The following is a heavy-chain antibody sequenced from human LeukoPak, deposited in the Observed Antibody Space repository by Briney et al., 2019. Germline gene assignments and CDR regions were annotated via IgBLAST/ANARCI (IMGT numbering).Heavy chain of an antibody. CDR3: ARAMGYSGYDIDY. Sequence: GGSVRLSCAASGLTFSSCEMNWVSQPPGKGLEWGSYISSRGSNIYYADSVKGRFTVSRDNAKNSLYLQMNSLRAEDTAVYYCARAMGYSGYDIDYWGQGTLVTVSS. CDR1: GLTFSSCE. V-gene: IGHV3-48*03. D-gene: IGHD5-12*01. CDR2: ISSRGSNI. J-gene: IGHJ4*02.